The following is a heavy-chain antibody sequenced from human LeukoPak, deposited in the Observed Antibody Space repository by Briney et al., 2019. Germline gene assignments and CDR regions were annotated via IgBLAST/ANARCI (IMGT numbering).Heavy chain of an antibody. CDR1: GFTFSDYY. Sequence: GGSLRLSCAASGFTFSDYYMSWIRQAPGKGLEWVSYISSSSTSTNYADSVKGRFTISRDNAKNSLYLQMNSLRAEDSAVYYCAKGLYSSTWYVDYWGQGTLVTVSS. J-gene: IGHJ4*02. CDR3: AKGLYSSTWYVDY. V-gene: IGHV3-11*06. D-gene: IGHD6-13*01. CDR2: ISSSSTST.